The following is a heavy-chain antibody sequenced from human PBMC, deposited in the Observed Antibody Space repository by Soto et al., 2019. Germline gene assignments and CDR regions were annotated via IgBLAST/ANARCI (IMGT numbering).Heavy chain of an antibody. Sequence: SVKVSCKASGGTFSSYAISWVRQAPGQGREWMGGIIPIFGTANYAQKFQGRVTITADESTITAYMELSSLRSEDTGVYYCARISPDTVENTADYYYGMDVWGQGXTATVSS. CDR3: ARISPDTVENTADYYYGMDV. V-gene: IGHV1-69*13. J-gene: IGHJ6*02. CDR1: GGTFSSYA. CDR2: IIPIFGTA. D-gene: IGHD5-18*01.